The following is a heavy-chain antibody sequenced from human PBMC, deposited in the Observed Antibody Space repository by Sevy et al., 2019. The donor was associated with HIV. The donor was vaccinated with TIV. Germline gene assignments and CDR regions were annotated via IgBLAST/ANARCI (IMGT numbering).Heavy chain of an antibody. V-gene: IGHV3-20*04. J-gene: IGHJ4*02. CDR3: ASERSCGGACYYFDT. CDR2: VNLNGGST. Sequence: GGSLRLSCAASGFVFEDYGMNGVRQAPGKGLECVSGVNLNGGSTCYADSGKGRSTISRDNAKKSPYLQMKSLRAEDTAIYYFASERSCGGACYYFDTWGQGALVTVSS. CDR1: GFVFEDYG. D-gene: IGHD2-21*02.